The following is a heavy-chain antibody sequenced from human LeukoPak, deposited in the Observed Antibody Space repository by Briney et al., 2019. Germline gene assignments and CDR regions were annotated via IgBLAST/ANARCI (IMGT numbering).Heavy chain of an antibody. J-gene: IGHJ4*02. CDR1: GYTFTSYD. Sequence: ASVKVSCKASGYTFTSYDINWVRQATGQGLEWMGWMNPNSGNTGYAQKFQGRVTMTRNTSISTAYMELSSPRSDDTAVYFCARKYLYGSGKPHFDHWGQGTLVTVSS. D-gene: IGHD3-10*01. CDR3: ARKYLYGSGKPHFDH. CDR2: MNPNSGNT. V-gene: IGHV1-8*01.